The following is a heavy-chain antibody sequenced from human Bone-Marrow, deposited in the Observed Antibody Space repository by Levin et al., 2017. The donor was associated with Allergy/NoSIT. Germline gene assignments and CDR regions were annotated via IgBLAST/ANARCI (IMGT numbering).Heavy chain of an antibody. CDR2: INTNTGNP. V-gene: IGHV7-4-1*02. J-gene: IGHJ4*02. CDR1: GYTFTSYA. Sequence: AGESLKISCKASGYTFTSYAMNWVRQAPGQGLEWMGWINTNTGNPTYAQGFTGRFVFSLDTSVSTAYPQISSLKAEDTAVYYCARDPGLGAFDYWGQGTLVTVSS. CDR3: ARDPGLGAFDY.